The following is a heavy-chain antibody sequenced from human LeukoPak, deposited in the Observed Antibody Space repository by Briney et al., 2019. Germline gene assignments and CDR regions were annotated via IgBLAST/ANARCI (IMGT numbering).Heavy chain of an antibody. CDR2: ISAYNGNT. D-gene: IGHD2-2*01. J-gene: IGHJ4*02. Sequence: ASVKVSCKASGYTFTSYGISWVRQAPGQGLEWMGWISAYNGNTNYAQKLQGRVTMTTDTSTSTAYMELRSLRSDDTAVYYCARGGPEYQLLFPFDYWGQGTLVTVSS. V-gene: IGHV1-18*01. CDR3: ARGGPEYQLLFPFDY. CDR1: GYTFTSYG.